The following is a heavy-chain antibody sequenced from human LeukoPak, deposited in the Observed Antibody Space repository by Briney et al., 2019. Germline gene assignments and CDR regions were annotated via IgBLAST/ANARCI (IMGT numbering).Heavy chain of an antibody. CDR1: GYTFSSYD. CDR3: AREITTTVVGGGAFDI. J-gene: IGHJ3*02. D-gene: IGHD4-23*01. V-gene: IGHV1-18*01. CDR2: ISVHNDNT. Sequence: ASVTVSCKTSGYTFSSYDITWVRQAPGQGLEWMGWISVHNDNTDYAQKLQGRLTMTTDTSTSTAYLELRSLRSDDTAVYYCAREITTTVVGGGAFDIWGQGTMVTVSS.